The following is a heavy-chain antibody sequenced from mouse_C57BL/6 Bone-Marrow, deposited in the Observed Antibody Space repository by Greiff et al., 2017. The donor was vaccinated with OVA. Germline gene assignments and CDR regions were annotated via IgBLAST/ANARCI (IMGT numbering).Heavy chain of an antibody. CDR3: AREVSTRAYAMDY. CDR1: GFTFTSYW. J-gene: IGHJ4*01. V-gene: IGHV1-52*01. D-gene: IGHD2-1*01. CDR2: IDPSDSET. Sequence: QVQLQQPGAELVRPGSSVKLSCKASGFTFTSYWMHWVKQRPIQGLEWIGNIDPSDSETHYNQKFKDKATWTVDKSSSTAYMQLSSLTSEDSAVYYCAREVSTRAYAMDYWGQGTSVTVSS.